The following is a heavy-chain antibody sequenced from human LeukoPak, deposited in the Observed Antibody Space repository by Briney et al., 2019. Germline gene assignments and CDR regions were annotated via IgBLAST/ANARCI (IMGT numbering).Heavy chain of an antibody. CDR3: GRATVTTVDY. Sequence: SETLSLTCAVYGGSFSAYSWSWIRQPPGKGLEWIGEINHSGTTNYNPSLKSRVTISVDTSKNQFSLKLRSVTAADTAVYYCGRATVTTVDYWGQGTLVTVSS. J-gene: IGHJ4*02. CDR1: GGSFSAYS. CDR2: INHSGTT. D-gene: IGHD4-11*01. V-gene: IGHV4-34*01.